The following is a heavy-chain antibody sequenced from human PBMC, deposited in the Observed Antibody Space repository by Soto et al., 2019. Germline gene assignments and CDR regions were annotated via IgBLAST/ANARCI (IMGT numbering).Heavy chain of an antibody. V-gene: IGHV3-43*01. J-gene: IGHJ6*03. CDR3: AKDGYCSSTSCYPSMGAYYYYMDV. Sequence: GGSLRLSCAASGFTFDDYTMHWVRQAPGKGLEWVSLISWDGGSTYYADSVKGRFTISRDNSKNSLYLQMNSLRTEDTALYYCAKDGYCSSTSCYPSMGAYYYYMDVWGKGTTVTVSS. D-gene: IGHD2-2*01. CDR1: GFTFDDYT. CDR2: ISWDGGST.